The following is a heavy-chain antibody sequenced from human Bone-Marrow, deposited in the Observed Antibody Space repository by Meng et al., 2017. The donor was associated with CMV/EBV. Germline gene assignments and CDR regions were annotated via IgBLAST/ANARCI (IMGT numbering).Heavy chain of an antibody. CDR2: FSTGTST. J-gene: IGHJ5*02. D-gene: IGHD3-10*01. CDR3: ARQKLVVLWFGETHTANWFDP. V-gene: IGHV3-66*02. Sequence: GGSLRLSCAGSGFTVNNRYMTWVRQSPGKGLEWVSVFSTGTSTYYADSVKGRFTISRDSSRDTLYLQMNSLRAEDTAVYYCARQKLVVLWFGETHTANWFDPWGQGTLVTVSS. CDR1: GFTVNNRY.